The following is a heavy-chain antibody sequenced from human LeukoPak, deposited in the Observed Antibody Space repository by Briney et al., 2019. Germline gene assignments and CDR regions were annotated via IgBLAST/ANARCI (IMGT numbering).Heavy chain of an antibody. Sequence: PGGSLRLSCAASGFTFSSYWMHWVRQAPGKGLVWVSRINSDGSSTSYADSVKGRFTISRDNAKNTLYLQMNSLRAEDTAVYYCARDFFPTPTGYSSSWSAFDYRGQGTPVTVSS. CDR2: INSDGSST. CDR1: GFTFSSYW. D-gene: IGHD6-13*01. CDR3: ARDFFPTPTGYSSSWSAFDY. J-gene: IGHJ4*02. V-gene: IGHV3-74*01.